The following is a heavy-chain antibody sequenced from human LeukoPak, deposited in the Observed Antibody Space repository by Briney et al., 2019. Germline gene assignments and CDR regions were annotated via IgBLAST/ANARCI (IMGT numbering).Heavy chain of an antibody. V-gene: IGHV4-4*07. J-gene: IGHJ4*02. CDR1: GGSVNTYY. CDR2: ISITEGT. Sequence: SETLSLTCSVSGGSVNTYYWSWIRQSAGKGLEWIGRISITEGTNYNPSLMSRVSMSVDASKNQVSLKLGSVTAADTAVYYCARLRRDINDWYADDCWGQGTLVTVSS. D-gene: IGHD6-19*01. CDR3: ARLRRDINDWYADDC.